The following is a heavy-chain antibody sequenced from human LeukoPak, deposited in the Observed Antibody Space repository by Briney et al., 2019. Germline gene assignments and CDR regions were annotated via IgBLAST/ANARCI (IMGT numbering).Heavy chain of an antibody. J-gene: IGHJ4*02. Sequence: GASVKVSCKASGYTFTSYAMHWVRQAPGQRLEWMGWINAGNGNTKYSQKFQGRVIIIRDTSASTAYMDLSSLRSEDTAVYYCARDRCSDGSCYSFDYWGQGTLVTVSS. D-gene: IGHD2-15*01. CDR1: GYTFTSYA. CDR3: ARDRCSDGSCYSFDY. V-gene: IGHV1-3*01. CDR2: INAGNGNT.